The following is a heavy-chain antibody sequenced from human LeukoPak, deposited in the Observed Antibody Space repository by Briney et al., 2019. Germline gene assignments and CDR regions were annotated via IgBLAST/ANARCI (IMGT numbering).Heavy chain of an antibody. V-gene: IGHV1-8*01. Sequence: ASVKVSCKASGYTFTSYDINWVRQAPGQGLEWMGWMDPNSGNTGYAQKFQGRVTMTRNTSISTAYMELSSLRSEDTAVYYCARASGGDGYNFDYWGQGTLVTVSS. CDR1: GYTFTSYD. J-gene: IGHJ4*02. CDR2: MDPNSGNT. CDR3: ARASGGDGYNFDY. D-gene: IGHD5-24*01.